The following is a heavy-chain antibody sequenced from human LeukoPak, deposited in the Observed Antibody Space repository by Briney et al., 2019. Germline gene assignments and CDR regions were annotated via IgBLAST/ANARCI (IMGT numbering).Heavy chain of an antibody. Sequence: PGGSLRLSCAASGFTFGGFWMSWVRQAPGRGLEWVANINPDGSIKYYVDSIKGRFSISRDNAKNLLYLQMNSLRAEDTAVYYCASGFLQWLYWGQGTLVVVSS. CDR2: INPDGSIK. CDR3: ASGFLQWLY. J-gene: IGHJ4*02. V-gene: IGHV3-7*01. D-gene: IGHD3-3*01. CDR1: GFTFGGFW.